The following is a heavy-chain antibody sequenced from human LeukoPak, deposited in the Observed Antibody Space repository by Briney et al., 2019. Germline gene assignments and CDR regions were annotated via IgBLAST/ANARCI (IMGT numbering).Heavy chain of an antibody. CDR3: ARIGPGRDGNNAFDY. J-gene: IGHJ4*02. Sequence: KPGGSLRLSCAASGFTFSSFDMTWVRQAPGKGLEWVSSISATTTYKFSADSVKGRFTISRDNVENSLYLQMSSLRAEDTAVYYCARIGPGRDGNNAFDYWGQGTLVTVSS. CDR1: GFTFSSFD. D-gene: IGHD5-24*01. CDR2: ISATTTYK. V-gene: IGHV3-21*01.